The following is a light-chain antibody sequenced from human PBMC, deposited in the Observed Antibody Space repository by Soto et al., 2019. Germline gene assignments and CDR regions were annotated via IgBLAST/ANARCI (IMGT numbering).Light chain of an antibody. V-gene: IGLV1-47*01. CDR1: SSNIGSGY. Sequence: QSVLTQPPSTSGTPGQRVTISCSGSSSNIGSGYVYWYQQLPGTAPKLLIYRNNQRPSGVPDRFSGSRSGTSASLAIVGLRSEDEAVYYCAAWDASLSACVFGNGTKLTVL. J-gene: IGLJ1*01. CDR3: AAWDASLSACV. CDR2: RNN.